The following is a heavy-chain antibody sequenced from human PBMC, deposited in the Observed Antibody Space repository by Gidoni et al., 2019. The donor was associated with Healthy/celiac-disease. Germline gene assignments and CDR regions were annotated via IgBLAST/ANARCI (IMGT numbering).Heavy chain of an antibody. CDR2: FDPEDGET. V-gene: IGHV1-24*01. J-gene: IGHJ4*02. CDR1: GYTLTELS. Sequence: VSCKVSGYTLTELSMHWVRQAPGKGLEWMGGFDPEDGETIYAQKFQGRVTMTEDTSTDTAYMELSSLRSEDTAVYYCATEVAVGATLQLDYWGQGTLVTVSS. D-gene: IGHD1-26*01. CDR3: ATEVAVGATLQLDY.